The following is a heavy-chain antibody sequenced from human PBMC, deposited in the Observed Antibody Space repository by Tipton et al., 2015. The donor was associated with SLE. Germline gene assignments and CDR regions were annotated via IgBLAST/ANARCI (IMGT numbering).Heavy chain of an antibody. CDR2: IIPIFGTA. D-gene: IGHD6-6*01. V-gene: IGHV1-69*13. J-gene: IGHJ4*02. CDR1: GYTFTSYY. Sequence: QSGAEVKKPGASVKVSCKASGYTFTSYYMHWVRQAPGQGLEWMGRIIPIFGTANYAQKFQGRVTITADESTSTAYMELSSLRSEDTAVYYCARAGDSSSNYFDYWGQGTLVTVSS. CDR3: ARAGDSSSNYFDY.